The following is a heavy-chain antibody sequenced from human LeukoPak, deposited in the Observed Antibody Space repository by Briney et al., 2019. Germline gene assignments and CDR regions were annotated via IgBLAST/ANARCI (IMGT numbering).Heavy chain of an antibody. CDR1: GGSISSSSYY. D-gene: IGHD2-15*01. CDR2: IYYSGST. Sequence: PSETLSLTCTVSGGSISSSSYYWGWIRQPPGKGLEWIGSIYYSGSTYYNPSLKSRVTISVDTSKNQFSLKLSSVTAADTAVYYCARDDCSGGSYYPTAPGYWGQGTLVTVSS. V-gene: IGHV4-39*07. CDR3: ARDDCSGGSYYPTAPGY. J-gene: IGHJ4*02.